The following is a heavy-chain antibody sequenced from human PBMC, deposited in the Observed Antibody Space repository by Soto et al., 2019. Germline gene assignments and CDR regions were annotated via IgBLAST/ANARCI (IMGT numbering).Heavy chain of an antibody. D-gene: IGHD6-13*01. CDR3: AKGPIAAASGGVDY. Sequence: SLRLSCAASGFTFSNYAMTWVRQAPGKGLEWVSAISGSTGSTYYADSVKGRFTISRDNSKNTLYLQINSLRAEDTAVYYCAKGPIAAASGGVDYWGQGTLVTVSS. CDR2: ISGSTGST. CDR1: GFTFSNYA. J-gene: IGHJ4*02. V-gene: IGHV3-23*01.